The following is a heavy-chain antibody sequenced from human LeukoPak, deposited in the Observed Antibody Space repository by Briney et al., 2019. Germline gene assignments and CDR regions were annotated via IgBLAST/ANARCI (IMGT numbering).Heavy chain of an antibody. V-gene: IGHV3-64*01. D-gene: IGHD3-10*01. CDR3: ARDELQDFDY. J-gene: IGHJ4*02. CDR2: ISSNGGST. CDR1: GFTFSSYA. Sequence: GGSLRLSCAASGFTFSSYAMHWVRQAPGKGLEYVSAISSNGGSTYYANSVKGRFTISRDNSKNTLYLQMGSLRADDTAVYYCARDELQDFDYWGQGTLVTVSS.